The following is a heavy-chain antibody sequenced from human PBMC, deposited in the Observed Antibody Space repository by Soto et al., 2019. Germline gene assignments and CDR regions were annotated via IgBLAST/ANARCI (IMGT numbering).Heavy chain of an antibody. V-gene: IGHV1-69*13. J-gene: IGHJ4*02. CDR1: GGTFSSYA. CDR2: IIPIFGTA. D-gene: IGHD6-13*01. Sequence: SVKVSCKASGGTFSSYAISWVRQAPGQGLEWMGGIIPIFGTANYAQKFQGRVTITADESTSTAYMELSSLRSEDTAVYYCARERVAAAGTTLFDYWGQGTLVSVS. CDR3: ARERVAAAGTTLFDY.